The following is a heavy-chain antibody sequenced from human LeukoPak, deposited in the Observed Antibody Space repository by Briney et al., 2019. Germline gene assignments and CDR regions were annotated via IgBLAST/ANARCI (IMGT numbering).Heavy chain of an antibody. J-gene: IGHJ4*02. V-gene: IGHV4-59*01. Sequence: SETLSLTCTVSGGSISGYYWSWIRQPPGKGLEWIGYIYYSGSTNYNPSLKSRVTISVDTSKNQFSLKLSSVTAADTAVYYCARAEGQTFDYWGQGTLVTVSS. CDR2: IYYSGST. CDR1: GGSISGYY. CDR3: ARAEGQTFDY.